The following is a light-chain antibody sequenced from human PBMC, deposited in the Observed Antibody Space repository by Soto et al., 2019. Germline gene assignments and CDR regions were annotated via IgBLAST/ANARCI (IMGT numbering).Light chain of an antibody. V-gene: IGKV1D-16*01. J-gene: IGKJ3*01. CDR3: QQYYSCPPT. CDR2: DTS. CDR1: QALNTW. Sequence: DIQMTQSPSSLSASVGDTVTITCRASQALNTWVAWYQHKPERAPRPLFYDTSKLASGITSRVNGVTSGTDFTLSRTTVQPEDFDPYDGQQYYSCPPTFGPGTTVDLK.